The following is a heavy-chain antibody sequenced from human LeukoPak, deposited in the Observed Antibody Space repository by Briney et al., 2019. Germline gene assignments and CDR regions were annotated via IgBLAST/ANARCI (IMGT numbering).Heavy chain of an antibody. D-gene: IGHD2-21*02. CDR2: IKQDGSEK. CDR1: GFTFSSYW. Sequence: GGSLRLSCAASGFTFSSYWMSWVRQAPGKGLEWVANIKQDGSEKYYVDSVKGRFTISRDNAKNSLYLQMNSLRAEDTAVYYCAREWRRYCGGDCYSSLFDYWGQGTLVTVSS. J-gene: IGHJ4*02. V-gene: IGHV3-7*01. CDR3: AREWRRYCGGDCYSSLFDY.